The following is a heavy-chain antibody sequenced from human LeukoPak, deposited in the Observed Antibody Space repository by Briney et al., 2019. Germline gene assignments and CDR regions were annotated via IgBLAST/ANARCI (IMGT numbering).Heavy chain of an antibody. CDR1: GFTFDDYG. V-gene: IGHV3-20*04. J-gene: IGHJ4*02. CDR3: AKDLGYHPDY. Sequence: GGSLRLSCAASGFTFDDYGVSWVRQAPGKGLEWVAGINWSGGSTGYADSVKGRFTISRDNSKNTLYLQMNSLRAEDTAVYYCAKDLGYHPDYWGQGTLVTVSS. D-gene: IGHD2-2*01. CDR2: INWSGGST.